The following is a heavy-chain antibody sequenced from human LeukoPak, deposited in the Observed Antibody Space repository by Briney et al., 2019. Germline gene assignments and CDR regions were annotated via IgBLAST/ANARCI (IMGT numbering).Heavy chain of an antibody. CDR1: GFTFDDYA. J-gene: IGHJ4*02. V-gene: IGHV3-43D*03. D-gene: IGHD5-12*01. CDR3: AGLDSGYDISTSKIDY. Sequence: GGSLRLSCAASGFTFDDYAMHWVRQAPGKGLEWVSLISWDGGSTYYADSVKGRFTISRDNAKNSLYLQMNSLRAEDTAVYYCAGLDSGYDISTSKIDYWGQGTLVTVSS. CDR2: ISWDGGST.